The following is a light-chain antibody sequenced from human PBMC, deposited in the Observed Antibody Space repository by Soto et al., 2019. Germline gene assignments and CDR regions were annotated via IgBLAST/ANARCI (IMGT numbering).Light chain of an antibody. Sequence: QSALTQPASVSGSPGQSITISCTGTSSDVGNYNLVSWYQQHPGKAPKLMIYEVSKRPSGVSNRFSGSKSGNTASLTISELQAEDEADYYCCSYAGSTTFNVFGPGTKVTVL. CDR2: EVS. V-gene: IGLV2-23*02. J-gene: IGLJ1*01. CDR1: SSDVGNYNL. CDR3: CSYAGSTTFNV.